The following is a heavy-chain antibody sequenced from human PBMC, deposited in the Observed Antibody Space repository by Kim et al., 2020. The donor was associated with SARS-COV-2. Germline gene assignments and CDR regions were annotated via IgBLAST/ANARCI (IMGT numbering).Heavy chain of an antibody. CDR1: GFTFRSYG. CDR3: AKSGSSWSFFDY. J-gene: IGHJ4*02. CDR2: ISYDGSNK. D-gene: IGHD6-13*01. Sequence: GGSLRLSCAASGFTFRSYGMHWVRQAPGKGLEWVAVISYDGSNKYYADSVKGRFTISRDNSQNTLYLQMNSLRAEDTAVYYCAKSGSSWSFFDYWGQGTL. V-gene: IGHV3-30*18.